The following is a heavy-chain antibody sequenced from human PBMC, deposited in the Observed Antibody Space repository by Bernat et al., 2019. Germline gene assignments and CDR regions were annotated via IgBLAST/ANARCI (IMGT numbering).Heavy chain of an antibody. CDR2: ISYDGSNK. V-gene: IGHV3-30*18. D-gene: IGHD6-19*01. CDR3: AKELFFVAVAGIADP. Sequence: QVQLVESGGGVVQPGRSLRLSCAASVFTFSSYGMHWVRQAPGKGLAWVAVISYDGSNKYYADSVKGRFTISRDNSKNTLYLQMNSLRAEDTAVYYCAKELFFVAVAGIADPWGQGTLVTVSS. CDR1: VFTFSSYG. J-gene: IGHJ5*02.